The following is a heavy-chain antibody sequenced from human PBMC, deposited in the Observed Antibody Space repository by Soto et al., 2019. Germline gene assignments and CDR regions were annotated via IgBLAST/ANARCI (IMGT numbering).Heavy chain of an antibody. CDR2: ISAYNGNT. D-gene: IGHD6-13*01. V-gene: IGHV1-18*01. CDR3: ASSPLAAVATGAFDI. Sequence: ASVKVSCKASGYTFTSYGISWVRQAPGQGLEWMGWISAYNGNTNYAQRLQGRVTTTTDTSTSTAYMELRSLRSDDTAVYYCASSPLAAVATGAFDIWGQGTMVTVSS. J-gene: IGHJ3*02. CDR1: GYTFTSYG.